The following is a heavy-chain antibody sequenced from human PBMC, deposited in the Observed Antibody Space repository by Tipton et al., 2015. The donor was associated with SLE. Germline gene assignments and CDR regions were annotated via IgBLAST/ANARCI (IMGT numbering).Heavy chain of an antibody. J-gene: IGHJ4*01. CDR1: GGSFSGYS. CDR2: TNPSGNT. D-gene: IGHD3-10*01. Sequence: TLSLTCAVYGGSFSGYSWSWIRQPSGKGLEWIGQTNPSGNTNYNPSLKSRVTISVDTSNNQLSLKLTSVTAADTAVYYCARGAKERITLVRVRPYYFDYWGQGSLVTVSS. CDR3: ARGAKERITLVRVRPYYFDY. V-gene: IGHV4-34*01.